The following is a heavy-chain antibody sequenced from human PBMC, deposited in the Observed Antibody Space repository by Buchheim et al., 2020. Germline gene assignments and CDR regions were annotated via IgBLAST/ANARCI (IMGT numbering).Heavy chain of an antibody. CDR2: ISYDGSNK. CDR3: ASCSGWCFLLAY. V-gene: IGHV3-30*03. CDR1: GFTFSSYG. D-gene: IGHD6-19*01. Sequence: QVQLVESGGGVVQPGRSLRLSCAASGFTFSSYGMHWVRQAPGKGLEWVAVISYDGSNKYYADSVKGRFTISRDNSKNTLYLQMNSLRAEDTAVYYCASCSGWCFLLAYWGQGTL. J-gene: IGHJ4*02.